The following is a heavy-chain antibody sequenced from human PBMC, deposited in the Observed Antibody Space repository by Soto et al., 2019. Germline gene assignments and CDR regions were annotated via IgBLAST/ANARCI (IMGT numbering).Heavy chain of an antibody. Sequence: SVKVSCKASGGTFSSYAVSWVRQAPGQGLEWMGGIIPIFGTANYAQKFQGRVTITADESTSTAYMELSSLRSEDTAVYYCARRGGTTSNWFDPWGQGTLVTVSS. D-gene: IGHD1-7*01. CDR2: IIPIFGTA. V-gene: IGHV1-69*13. CDR1: GGTFSSYA. J-gene: IGHJ5*02. CDR3: ARRGGTTSNWFDP.